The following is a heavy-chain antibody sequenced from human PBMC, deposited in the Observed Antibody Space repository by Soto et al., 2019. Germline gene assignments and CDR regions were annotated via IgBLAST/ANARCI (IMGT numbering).Heavy chain of an antibody. J-gene: IGHJ4*02. CDR1: GGSLSYYY. D-gene: IGHD3-16*01. V-gene: IGHV4-34*01. CDR2: IPYSGST. CDR3: ATGHDYSWTI. Sequence: QVHLQQWGAGLLKPSETLSLTCAVYGGSLSYYYGSWIRQPPGKGPEWIGEIPYSGSTKYNPSLRSRVTTSVDTSKSQFSLKLSSVTAADTAMYYCATGHDYSWTIGGQGTLVTVSS.